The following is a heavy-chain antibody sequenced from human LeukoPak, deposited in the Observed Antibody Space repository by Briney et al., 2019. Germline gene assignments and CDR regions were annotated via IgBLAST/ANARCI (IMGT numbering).Heavy chain of an antibody. CDR3: ARAGSTMVRGVMDY. J-gene: IGHJ4*02. CDR1: GYSISSGYY. V-gene: IGHV4-38-2*02. CDR2: IYRSGST. D-gene: IGHD3-10*01. Sequence: PSETLSLTCTVSGYSISSGYYWGWIRQPPGKGLEWIGSIYRSGSTYYNPSLKSRVTISVDTSKNQFSLKLSSVTAADTAVYYCARAGSTMVRGVMDYWGQGTLVTVSS.